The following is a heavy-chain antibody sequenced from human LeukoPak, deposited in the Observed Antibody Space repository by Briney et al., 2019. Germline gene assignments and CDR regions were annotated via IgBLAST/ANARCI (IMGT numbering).Heavy chain of an antibody. CDR2: SDPEDVKT. J-gene: IGHJ4*02. CDR1: GYSLTELA. Sequence: ASVKVSCKISGYSLTELAIHWVRQAPGKGLEWMGGSDPEDVKTSFAEKFQGRVTFTEDTSTDTAFMELSRLRSDDTAVYYCATFQAYANSGHLRPYFDYWGRGTLVTVSS. CDR3: ATFQAYANSGHLRPYFDY. D-gene: IGHD3-22*01. V-gene: IGHV1-24*01.